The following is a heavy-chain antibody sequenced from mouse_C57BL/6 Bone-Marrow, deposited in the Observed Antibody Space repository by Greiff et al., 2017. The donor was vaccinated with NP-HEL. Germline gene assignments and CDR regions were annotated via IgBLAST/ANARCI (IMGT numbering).Heavy chain of an antibody. Sequence: SGFTFNTYAMHWVRQAPGKGLEWVARIRSKSSNYATYYADSVRDRFTISRDDSQSMLYLQMNNLKTEDTAMYYCVRGEAITTVVAHFDYWGQGTTLTVSS. D-gene: IGHD1-1*01. CDR2: IRSKSSNYAT. J-gene: IGHJ2*01. CDR3: VRGEAITTVVAHFDY. CDR1: GFTFNTYA. V-gene: IGHV10-3*01.